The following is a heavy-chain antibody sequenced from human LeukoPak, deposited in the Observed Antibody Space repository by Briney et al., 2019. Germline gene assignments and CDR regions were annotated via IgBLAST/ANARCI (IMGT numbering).Heavy chain of an antibody. CDR1: GYTFTSYY. CDR2: TNPSGGST. D-gene: IGHD3-22*01. J-gene: IGHJ4*02. CDR3: ARAITMIVVVIGY. V-gene: IGHV1-46*01. Sequence: ASVKVSCKASGYTFTSYYMHWVRQAPGQGLEWMGITNPSGGSTSYAQKFQGRVTMTRDTSTSTVYMELSSLRPEDTAVYYCARAITMIVVVIGYWGQGTLVTVSS.